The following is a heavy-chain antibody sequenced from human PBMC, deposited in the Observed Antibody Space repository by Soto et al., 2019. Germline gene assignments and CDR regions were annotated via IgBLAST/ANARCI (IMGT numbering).Heavy chain of an antibody. CDR1: GYTFTNYG. V-gene: IGHV1-18*01. Sequence: QVQLVQSGAEVKKPGASVKVSCKASGYTFTNYGISWVRQAPGQGLEWIGWINNYNGITTYGQKFQGRVTMTKDTSTSTAYMELRSLRSDDTAVYYCARRGLDYWGQGTLVTVSS. J-gene: IGHJ4*02. CDR3: ARRGLDY. CDR2: INNYNGIT.